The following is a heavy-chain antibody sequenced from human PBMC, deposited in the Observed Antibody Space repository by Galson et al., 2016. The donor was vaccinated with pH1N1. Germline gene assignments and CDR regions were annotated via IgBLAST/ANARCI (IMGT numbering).Heavy chain of an antibody. CDR1: GFTFSDYC. Sequence: SLRLSCAASGFTFSDYCMSWIRRAPGKGLEWVSYLSSSGSTIYYADSVKGRFTISRDNAKNSLYLQMNSLRAEDTAVYYCARPGNYDGDRRGAFDLWGQGTMVTVSP. V-gene: IGHV3-11*04. CDR2: LSSSGSTI. CDR3: ARPGNYDGDRRGAFDL. D-gene: IGHD4-23*01. J-gene: IGHJ3*01.